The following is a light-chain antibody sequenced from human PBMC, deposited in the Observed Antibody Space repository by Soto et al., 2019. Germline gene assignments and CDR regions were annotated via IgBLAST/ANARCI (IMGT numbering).Light chain of an antibody. J-gene: IGLJ1*01. CDR3: CSYAGSSTYV. CDR2: EGS. Sequence: ALTQPASVSGSPGRSITISCTGTSSDVGNYDLVSWYQQLPGKAPKFILYEGSKRPSGVSNRFSGSKSGNTASLTISGLQAEDEADYYCCSYAGSSTYVFGTGTKVTVL. V-gene: IGLV2-23*01. CDR1: SSDVGNYDL.